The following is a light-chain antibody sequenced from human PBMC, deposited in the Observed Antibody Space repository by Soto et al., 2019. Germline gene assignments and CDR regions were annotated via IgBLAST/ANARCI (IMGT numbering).Light chain of an antibody. CDR1: QSISSW. V-gene: IGKV1-12*01. CDR2: AAS. J-gene: IGKJ4*01. CDR3: QQANSFPLT. Sequence: IQITQSPATLCSCILDIVTITCRASQSISSWLAWYQQKPGKAPNLLIYAASSLHSGVPSRFSGSGSGTDFTLTISSLQPEDFATYYCQQANSFPLTFGGGTKVDIK.